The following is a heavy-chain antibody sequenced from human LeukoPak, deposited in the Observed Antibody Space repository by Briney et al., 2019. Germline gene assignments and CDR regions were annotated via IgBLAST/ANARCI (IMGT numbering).Heavy chain of an antibody. V-gene: IGHV4-39*01. CDR1: GGSISSSSYY. CDR3: AVRIAAESYFDY. Sequence: SETLSLTCTVSGGSISSSSYYWGWIRQPPGKGLEWIGSIYYSGNTYYNPSLKSRVTISVDTSKNQFSLKMSSVTAADTAVYYCAVRIAAESYFDYWGQGTLVTVSS. D-gene: IGHD6-13*01. J-gene: IGHJ4*02. CDR2: IYYSGNT.